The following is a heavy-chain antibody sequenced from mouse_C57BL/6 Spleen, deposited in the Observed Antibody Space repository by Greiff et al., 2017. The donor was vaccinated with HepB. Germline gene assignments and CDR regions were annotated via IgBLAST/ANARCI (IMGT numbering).Heavy chain of an antibody. Sequence: QVQLQQPGAELVRPGSSVKLSCNASGYTFTSYWMHWVKQRPIQGLEWIGNIDPSDSETHYNQKFKDKATLTVDKSSSTAYMQLSSLTSEDSAVYYCARWGYDYDFDYWGQGTTLTVSS. J-gene: IGHJ2*01. CDR1: GYTFTSYW. D-gene: IGHD2-4*01. CDR3: ARWGYDYDFDY. CDR2: IDPSDSET. V-gene: IGHV1-52*01.